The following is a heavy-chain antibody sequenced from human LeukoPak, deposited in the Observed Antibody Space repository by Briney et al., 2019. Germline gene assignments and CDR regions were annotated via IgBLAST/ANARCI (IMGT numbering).Heavy chain of an antibody. J-gene: IGHJ6*03. Sequence: ASVKVSCKASGYTFTSYAMNWVRQAPGQGLEWMGWINTNTGNPTYAQGFTGRFVFSLDTSVSTAYLQISSLTAEDTAVYYCARRYSSSWSHYYYMDVWGKGTTVTVSS. CDR1: GYTFTSYA. D-gene: IGHD6-13*01. CDR3: ARRYSSSWSHYYYMDV. V-gene: IGHV7-4-1*02. CDR2: INTNTGNP.